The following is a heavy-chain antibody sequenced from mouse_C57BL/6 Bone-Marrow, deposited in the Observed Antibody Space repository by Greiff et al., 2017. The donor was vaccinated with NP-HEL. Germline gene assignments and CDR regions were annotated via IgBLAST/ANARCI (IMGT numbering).Heavy chain of an antibody. V-gene: IGHV1-19*01. CDR2: INPYNGGT. J-gene: IGHJ3*01. Sequence: EVQLQQSGPVLVKPGASVQMSCKASGYTFTDYYMNWVKQSHGKSLEWIGVINPYNGGTSSQEKCKGKATLTVYKSSSTAYMELNSLTAEDSAVYYCASLGDYAWFAYWGQGTLVTVSA. CDR1: GYTFTDYY. D-gene: IGHD2-4*01. CDR3: ASLGDYAWFAY.